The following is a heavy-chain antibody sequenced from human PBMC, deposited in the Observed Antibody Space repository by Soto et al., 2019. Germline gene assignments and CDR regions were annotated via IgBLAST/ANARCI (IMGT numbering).Heavy chain of an antibody. V-gene: IGHV3-21*01. D-gene: IGHD3-10*01. CDR1: GFTFSSYS. J-gene: IGHJ6*03. Sequence: EVQLVESGGGLVKPGGSLRLSCAASGFTFSSYSMNWVRQAPGKGLEWVSSISSSSSYIYYADSVKGRFTISRDNAKNSLYLXXNSLRAEDTXVXYCVXSXXYGSGRNGYMDVWGQGTTVTVSS. CDR3: VXSXXYGSGRNGYMDV. CDR2: ISSSSSYI.